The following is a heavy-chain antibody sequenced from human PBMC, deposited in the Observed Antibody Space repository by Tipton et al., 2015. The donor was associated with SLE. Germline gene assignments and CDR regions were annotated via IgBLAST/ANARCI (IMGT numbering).Heavy chain of an antibody. CDR2: IYYSGST. CDR3: ARAKSAMGSYDT. Sequence: TLSLTCTVFGASVNSGSFYWAWIRQPPGKGLEWIGYIYYSGSTNYNPSLKSRVTISVDTSKNQVSLKLSSVTAADTAVYFCARAKSAMGSYDTWGQGAQVTVSS. J-gene: IGHJ5*02. V-gene: IGHV4-61*01. D-gene: IGHD2-21*01. CDR1: GASVNSGSFY.